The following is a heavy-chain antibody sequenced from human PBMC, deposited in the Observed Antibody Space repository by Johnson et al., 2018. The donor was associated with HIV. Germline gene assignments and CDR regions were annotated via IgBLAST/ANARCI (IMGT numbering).Heavy chain of an antibody. CDR3: AKVGLYSGYEYDAFDI. CDR1: GFTFSDCY. D-gene: IGHD5-12*01. Sequence: QVQLVESGGGLVKPGGSLRLSCAASGFTFSDCYMTWIRQAPGKGLEWVAFIRYDGSNKYYADSVKGRFTISRDNSKNTLYLQMNSLRAEDTAVYYCAKVGLYSGYEYDAFDIWGQGTMVTVSS. CDR2: IRYDGSNK. V-gene: IGHV3-30*02. J-gene: IGHJ3*02.